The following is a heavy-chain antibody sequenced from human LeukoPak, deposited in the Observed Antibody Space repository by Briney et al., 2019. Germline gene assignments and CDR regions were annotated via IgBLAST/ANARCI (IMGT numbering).Heavy chain of an antibody. J-gene: IGHJ6*03. V-gene: IGHV4-34*01. CDR3: ARGFGYSSGWSPNYYYYYMDV. Sequence: PSETLSLTCAVYGGSFSGYYWSWIRQPPGKGLEWIGEINHSGSTNYNPSLKSRVTISVDTSKNQFSLKLSSVTAADTAVYYCARGFGYSSGWSPNYYYYYMDVWGKGTTVTVSS. CDR1: GGSFSGYY. D-gene: IGHD6-19*01. CDR2: INHSGST.